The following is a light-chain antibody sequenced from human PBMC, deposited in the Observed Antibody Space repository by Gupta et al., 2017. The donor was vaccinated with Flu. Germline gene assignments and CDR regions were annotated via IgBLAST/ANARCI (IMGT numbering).Light chain of an antibody. V-gene: IGLV3-1*01. CDR1: NLGDKY. CDR2: KDT. CDR3: RAWDSTTGV. J-gene: IGLJ1*01. Sequence: SYELTQPTSVSVSPGQTASITCSGDNLGDKYACWYQQKPGQSPVLVIYKDTKRPSGIPERFSGSNSGNTATLTISGTQAMDEADYYCRAWDSTTGVFGTGTKVTVL.